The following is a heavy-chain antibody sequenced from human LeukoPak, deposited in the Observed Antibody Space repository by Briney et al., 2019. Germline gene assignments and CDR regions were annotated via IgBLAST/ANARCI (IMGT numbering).Heavy chain of an antibody. J-gene: IGHJ4*02. V-gene: IGHV3-48*01. CDR1: GFPFSTYN. CDR2: ISNNGGTI. CDR3: ARDFLEDTQ. Sequence: GGSLRLSCAAFGFPFSTYNMNWVRQAQGKGLEWLSYISNNGGTIHYADSVKGRFTIPRDNAQNSLYLQMNSLRGEDTAVYYCARDFLEDTQWGQGTLVTVSS. D-gene: IGHD2-15*01.